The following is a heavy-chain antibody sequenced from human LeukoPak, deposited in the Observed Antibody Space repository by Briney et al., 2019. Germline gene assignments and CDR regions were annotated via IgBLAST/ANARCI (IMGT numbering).Heavy chain of an antibody. CDR2: IISSSSYI. V-gene: IGHV3-21*04. Sequence: GGSLRLSCAASGFTFSSYSMNWVRQAPGKGLEWVSSIISSSSYIYYADSVKGRFTISRDNSKNTLYLQMNSLRAEDTAVYYCAKDRYFDWLAPSDYWGQGTLVTVSS. CDR1: GFTFSSYS. D-gene: IGHD3-9*01. J-gene: IGHJ4*02. CDR3: AKDRYFDWLAPSDY.